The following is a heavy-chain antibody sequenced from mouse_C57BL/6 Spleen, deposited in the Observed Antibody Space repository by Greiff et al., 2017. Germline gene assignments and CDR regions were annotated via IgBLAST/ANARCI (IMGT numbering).Heavy chain of an antibody. CDR1: GYSFTGYY. V-gene: IGHV1-42*01. CDR3: ARYGYDGAWFAY. D-gene: IGHD2-2*01. Sequence: EVQLQQSGPELVKPGASVKISCKASGYSFTGYYMNWVKQSPEKSLEWIGEINPSTGGTTYNQKFKAKATLTVDKSSCTAYMQLKSLTSEDSAVYYCARYGYDGAWFAYWGQGTLVTVSA. CDR2: INPSTGGT. J-gene: IGHJ3*01.